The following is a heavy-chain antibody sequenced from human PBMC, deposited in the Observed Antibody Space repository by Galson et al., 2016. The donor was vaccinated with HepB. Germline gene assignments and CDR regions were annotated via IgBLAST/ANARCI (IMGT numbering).Heavy chain of an antibody. J-gene: IGHJ3*01. Sequence: LSLTCTVSSGAIGSYYWNWIRHLPGKGLEWIGCRTSGGSINYNPSLKSRVSMSIDTSKNQFSLNVASVTAADSALYYCARGLVQGSWSPTHPFDLWGQGTMVTVSS. V-gene: IGHV4-59*01. CDR3: ARGLVQGSWSPTHPFDL. CDR2: RTSGGSI. D-gene: IGHD6-13*01. CDR1: SGAIGSYY.